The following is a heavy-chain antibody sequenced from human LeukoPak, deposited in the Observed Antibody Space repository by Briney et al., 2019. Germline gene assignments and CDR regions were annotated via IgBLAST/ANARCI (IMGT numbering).Heavy chain of an antibody. V-gene: IGHV1-2*06. CDR3: ARGTVAGLNWFDP. Sequence: GESLKISCKGSGYTFTGYYMHWVRQAPGQGLEWMGRINPNSGGTNYAQKFQGRVTMTRDTSISTAYMELSRLRSDDTAVYYCARGTVAGLNWFDPWGQGTLVTVSS. CDR2: INPNSGGT. D-gene: IGHD6-19*01. CDR1: GYTFTGYY. J-gene: IGHJ5*02.